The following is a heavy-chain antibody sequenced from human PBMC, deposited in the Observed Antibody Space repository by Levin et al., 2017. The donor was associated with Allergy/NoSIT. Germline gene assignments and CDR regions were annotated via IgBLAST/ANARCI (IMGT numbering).Heavy chain of an antibody. Sequence: AGGSLRLSCAASGFTVSSYAMSWVRQAPGKGLEWVSAISGSGGSTFYADSVKGRFTISRDNSKNTLYLQMNSLRAEDTAVYYCAKGSLANFDYWGQGTLVTVSS. J-gene: IGHJ4*02. CDR2: ISGSGGST. CDR3: AKGSLANFDY. CDR1: GFTVSSYA. V-gene: IGHV3-23*01.